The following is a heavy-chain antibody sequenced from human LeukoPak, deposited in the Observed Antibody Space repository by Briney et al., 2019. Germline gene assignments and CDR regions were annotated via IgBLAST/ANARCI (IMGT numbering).Heavy chain of an antibody. J-gene: IGHJ5*02. D-gene: IGHD3-10*01. CDR2: INHSGST. Sequence: SETLSLTCAVYGGSFSGYYWSWIRQPPGKGLEWIGEINHSGSTNYNPSLKSRVTISVDTSKNQFSLKLSSVTAADTAVYYCARRRTMVRGVLSRGWFDPWGQGTLVTVSS. CDR1: GGSFSGYY. CDR3: ARRRTMVRGVLSRGWFDP. V-gene: IGHV4-34*01.